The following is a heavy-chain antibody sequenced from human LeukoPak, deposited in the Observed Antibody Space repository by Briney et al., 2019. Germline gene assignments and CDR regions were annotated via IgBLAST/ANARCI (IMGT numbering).Heavy chain of an antibody. V-gene: IGHV4-34*01. Sequence: SETLSLTCAVYGGSFSGYYWSWIRQPPGKGLEWIGEINHSESTNYNPSLKSRVTVSVDTSKNQFSLKLTSVTAADTAVYYCARGYDSTTYYYYMDVWGKGTTVTVSS. CDR1: GGSFSGYY. CDR2: INHSEST. CDR3: ARGYDSTTYYYYMDV. D-gene: IGHD3-3*01. J-gene: IGHJ6*03.